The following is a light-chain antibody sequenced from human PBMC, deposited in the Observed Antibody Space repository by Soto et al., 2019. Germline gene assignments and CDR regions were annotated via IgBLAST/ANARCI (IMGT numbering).Light chain of an antibody. J-gene: IGLJ2*01. Sequence: QSALTQPPSASGSPGQSVTISCTGSNTDVGGYNYVSWYQQYPGKAPKVMIYEVTKRPSGVPARFSGSRSGNTASLTVSGLQAEDEADYYCSSYAGSYTVVFGGGTKLTVL. V-gene: IGLV2-8*01. CDR3: SSYAGSYTVV. CDR1: NTDVGGYNY. CDR2: EVT.